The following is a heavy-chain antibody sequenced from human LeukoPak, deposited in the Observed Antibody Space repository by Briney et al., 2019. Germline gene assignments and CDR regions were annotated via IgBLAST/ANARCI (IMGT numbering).Heavy chain of an antibody. V-gene: IGHV3-48*04. CDR1: GFTFSSYS. CDR3: ARTVSSAGWSDDAFDI. D-gene: IGHD6-19*01. J-gene: IGHJ3*02. Sequence: QPGASLRLSCAASGFTFSSYSMNWVRQAPGKGLEWVSYISSSSSSTIYYADSVKGRFTISRDNAKNFLYLQMNSLRAEDTALYYCARTVSSAGWSDDAFDIWGQGTMVTVSS. CDR2: ISSSSSSTI.